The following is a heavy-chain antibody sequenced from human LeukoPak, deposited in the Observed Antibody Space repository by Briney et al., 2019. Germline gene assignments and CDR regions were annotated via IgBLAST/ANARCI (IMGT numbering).Heavy chain of an antibody. D-gene: IGHD6-19*01. J-gene: IGHJ4*02. V-gene: IGHV4-61*02. CDR2: IYSTGST. CDR1: GGSISSGGYY. CDR3: AREYSSGLDY. Sequence: PSQTLSLTCTVSGGSISSGGYYWSWIRQPAGKGLEYIGRIYSTGSTNYNPSLRSRVTISVDTSKNQFSLKLSSVTAADTAVYYCAREYSSGLDYWGQGTLVTVSS.